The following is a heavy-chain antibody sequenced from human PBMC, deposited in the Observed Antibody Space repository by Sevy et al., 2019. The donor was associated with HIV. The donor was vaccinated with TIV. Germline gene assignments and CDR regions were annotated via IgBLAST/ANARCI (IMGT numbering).Heavy chain of an antibody. J-gene: IGHJ4*02. D-gene: IGHD3-10*01. CDR2: ISSASSYI. V-gene: IGHV3-21*05. CDR1: GFTFNYYF. CDR3: ARGAYYGSLYYFDY. Sequence: GGSLRLSCAASGFTFNYYFMNWVHQVPGKGLEWVSYISSASSYINYSDSVKGRFTISRDNAKNLVFLEMNNLRPEDTAVYFCARGAYYGSLYYFDYWGQGTLVTVSS.